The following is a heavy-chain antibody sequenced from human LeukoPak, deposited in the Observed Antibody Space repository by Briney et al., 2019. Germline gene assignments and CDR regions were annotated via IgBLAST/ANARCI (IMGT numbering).Heavy chain of an antibody. D-gene: IGHD5-18*01. CDR1: GFTFSSHR. CDR2: IKKDGREK. V-gene: IGHV3-7*01. CDR3: ARDLSGVTGYTYGRGIDY. Sequence: GGSLRVSCAASGFTFSSHRMRWVRPAPGKGLEWVANIKKDGREKYYVDSVKGRFTISRDNAKTSLYLQMNSLRAEDTAVYYCARDLSGVTGYTYGRGIDYWGQGTLVTVSS. J-gene: IGHJ4*02.